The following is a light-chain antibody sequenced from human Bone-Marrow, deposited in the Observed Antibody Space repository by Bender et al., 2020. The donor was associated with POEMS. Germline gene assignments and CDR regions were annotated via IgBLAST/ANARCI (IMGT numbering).Light chain of an antibody. V-gene: IGLV1-40*01. J-gene: IGLJ1*01. CDR1: RSNIGAGYD. CDR3: QDYDSSLSVYV. CDR2: DST. Sequence: QSVLTQPPSVSGAPGQRVTISCTGSRSNIGAGYDVHWYQQVPGTAPKVVIYDSTSRPPGVPGRFSGSKSGTSASIDITDLQAEDGADFYCQDYDSSLSVYVFGTGTKVAVL.